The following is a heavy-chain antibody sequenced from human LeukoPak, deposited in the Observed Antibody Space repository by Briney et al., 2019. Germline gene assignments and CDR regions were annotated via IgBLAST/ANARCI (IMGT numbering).Heavy chain of an antibody. J-gene: IGHJ4*02. Sequence: PGGSLRLSCAASGFTFSSYGMHWVRQAPGKGLEWVAFIRYDGSNKYYADSVKGRFTISRDNSKNTLYLQMNSLRAEDTAVYYCAKDLKGYCSSTRCQADYWGQGTLVTVSS. CDR1: GFTFSSYG. CDR2: IRYDGSNK. V-gene: IGHV3-30*02. CDR3: AKDLKGYCSSTRCQADY. D-gene: IGHD2-2*01.